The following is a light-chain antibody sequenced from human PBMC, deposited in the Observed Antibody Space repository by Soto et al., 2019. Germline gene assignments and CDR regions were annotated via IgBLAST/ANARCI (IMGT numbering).Light chain of an antibody. V-gene: IGKV1-5*01. Sequence: DIQMTQSPSTLSASVGDRVTITCRASQSISSWLAWYQQKPGKAPKLLIYDASSLESGVPSRFSCSGSGTEFTLTISSLQPDDFATYYCQQYNSYLTFGRGTKVEIK. CDR2: DAS. CDR3: QQYNSYLT. J-gene: IGKJ4*01. CDR1: QSISSW.